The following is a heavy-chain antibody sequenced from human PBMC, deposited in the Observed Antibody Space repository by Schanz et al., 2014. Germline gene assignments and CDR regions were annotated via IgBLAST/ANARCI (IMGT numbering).Heavy chain of an antibody. CDR1: GFTVSSNY. CDR2: VYMSAAST. J-gene: IGHJ3*01. CDR3: ARDEGRDGYNLAFDV. Sequence: EVQLVESGGGLIQPGGSLRLSCAVSGFTVSSNYMSWVRQAPGKGLEWVSTVYMSAASTRYADSVKGRFIISRDISKNTLFLQMNSLRPEDTALYFCARDEGRDGYNLAFDVWGQGTLVTVSS. D-gene: IGHD5-12*01. V-gene: IGHV3-53*01.